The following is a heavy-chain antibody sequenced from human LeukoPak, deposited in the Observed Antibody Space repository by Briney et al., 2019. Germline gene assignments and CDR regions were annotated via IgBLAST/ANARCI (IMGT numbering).Heavy chain of an antibody. V-gene: IGHV3-30-3*01. J-gene: IGHJ4*02. CDR1: GFTFSSYA. CDR2: ISYDGSNK. D-gene: IGHD3-10*01. CDR3: ARWGEGGYFDY. Sequence: GGSLRLSCAASGFTFSSYAMHWVRQAPGKGLEWVAVISYDGSNKYYADSVKGRFTISRDNSKNTLYLQMNSLRAEDTAAYYCARWGEGGYFDYWGQGTLVTVSS.